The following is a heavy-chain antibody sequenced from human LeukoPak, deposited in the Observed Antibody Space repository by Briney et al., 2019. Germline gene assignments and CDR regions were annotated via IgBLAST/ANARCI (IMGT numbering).Heavy chain of an antibody. CDR3: ARRAASSGSPFDY. D-gene: IGHD3-22*01. Sequence: ASVKVSCMASGNTFTSYYMHWVRQAPGQGLEWMGLINPSGGITSYAQKFQGRVTMTRDTSTSTVYMELSSLRSEDTAVYYCARRAASSGSPFDYWGQGTLVTVSS. V-gene: IGHV1-46*01. J-gene: IGHJ4*02. CDR2: INPSGGIT. CDR1: GNTFTSYY.